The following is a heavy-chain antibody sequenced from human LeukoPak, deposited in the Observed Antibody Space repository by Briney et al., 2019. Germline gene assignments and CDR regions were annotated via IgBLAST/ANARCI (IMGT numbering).Heavy chain of an antibody. J-gene: IGHJ3*02. V-gene: IGHV4-59*01. CDR2: IYYSGST. CDR1: GGSFSGYY. Sequence: SETLSLTCAVYGGSFSGYYWSWIRQPPGKGLEWIGYIYYSGSTNYNPSLKSRVTISVDTSKNQFSLKLSSVTAADTAVYYCARDSALYGDSTLDAFDIWGQGTMVTVSS. CDR3: ARDSALYGDSTLDAFDI. D-gene: IGHD4-17*01.